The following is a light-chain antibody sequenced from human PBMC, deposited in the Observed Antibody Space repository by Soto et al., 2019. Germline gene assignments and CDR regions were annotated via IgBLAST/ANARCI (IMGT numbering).Light chain of an antibody. V-gene: IGLV2-14*01. CDR1: SSDVGGYDY. CDR2: LVN. Sequence: QSVLTQPASVSESPGQSITISCTGTSSDVGGYDYVSWYQHHPGKVPKLLIYLVNNWPSGVSSRFSGSKSGNTASLTISGLQAEDEADYYCNSYTSSGTLVFGSGTKVTGL. CDR3: NSYTSSGTLV. J-gene: IGLJ1*01.